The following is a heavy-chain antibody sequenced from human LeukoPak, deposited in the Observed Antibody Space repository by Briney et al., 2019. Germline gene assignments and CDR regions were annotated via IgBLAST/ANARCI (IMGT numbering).Heavy chain of an antibody. J-gene: IGHJ4*02. CDR3: ARVTTYSSSWYGDFEY. D-gene: IGHD6-13*01. CDR2: ISSSSSTI. CDR1: GFTFSSYN. V-gene: IGHV3-48*04. Sequence: GGSLRLSCAASGFTFSSYNMNWVRQAPGKGLEWVSYISSSSSTIYYADSVKGRFTISRDNAENSLYLQMNSLRAEDTAVYYCARVTTYSSSWYGDFEYWGQGTLVTVSS.